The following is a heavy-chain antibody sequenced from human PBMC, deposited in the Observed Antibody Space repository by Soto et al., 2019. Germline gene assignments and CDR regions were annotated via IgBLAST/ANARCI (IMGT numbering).Heavy chain of an antibody. CDR2: ISYDGSDK. J-gene: IGHJ4*02. CDR1: GFNFNSYG. D-gene: IGHD3-16*02. V-gene: IGHV3-30*18. Sequence: QVQLVESGGGVVQPGRSLRLSYAASGFNFNSYGMHWVRQAPGKGLEWVAVISYDGSDKYYAESVKGRFTISRDNSKNTLYLQMTSLRAEDTALYYFSKDLDGLQGLVYSSFCFDYWGQGTLVTVSS. CDR3: SKDLDGLQGLVYSSFCFDY.